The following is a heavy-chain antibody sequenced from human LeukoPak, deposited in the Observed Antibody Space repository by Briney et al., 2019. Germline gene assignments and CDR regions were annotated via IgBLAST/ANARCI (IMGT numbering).Heavy chain of an antibody. CDR2: INPGASET. J-gene: IGHJ4*02. V-gene: IGHV5-51*01. CDR3: ARTTYYYDSSGYYGFDY. CDR1: GYSFTSYW. D-gene: IGHD3-22*01. Sequence: GESLKISCKGSGYSFTSYWIGWVRPMPGQGLEWMGIINPGASETLYSPSFQGQVTISADKSISTAYLQWSSLKASDTAMYYCARTTYYYDSSGYYGFDYWGQGTLVTVSS.